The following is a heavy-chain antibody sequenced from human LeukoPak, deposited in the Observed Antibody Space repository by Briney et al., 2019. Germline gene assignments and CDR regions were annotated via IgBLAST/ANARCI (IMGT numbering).Heavy chain of an antibody. J-gene: IGHJ4*02. V-gene: IGHV5-51*01. CDR2: IYPGDSDT. Sequence: GESLKISCKASGYSFTYYWIAWVRQMPGKGLEWMGIIYPGDSDTRYSPSFQGQVTISADKSISTTYLQWGSLTASDSAVYYCARPSFDNSGYYSAYWGQGTLVTVSS. CDR1: GYSFTYYW. CDR3: ARPSFDNSGYYSAY. D-gene: IGHD3-22*01.